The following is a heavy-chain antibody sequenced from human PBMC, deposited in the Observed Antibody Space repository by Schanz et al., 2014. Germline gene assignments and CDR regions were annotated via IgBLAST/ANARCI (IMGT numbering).Heavy chain of an antibody. CDR1: GFTFNSYA. CDR2: ISHSGGSK. CDR3: AKGMGYCSGGTCYDYYYYGLDV. J-gene: IGHJ6*02. D-gene: IGHD2-15*01. Sequence: EVQLLESGGGLVQPGESLRVSCAASGFTFNSYAMSWVRQAPGRGLEWVSGISHSGGSKYYADSVKGRFTISRDNSENTLYLQMNSLSADDTAVFYCAKGMGYCSGGTCYDYYYYGLDVWGQGTTVTDSS. V-gene: IGHV3-23*01.